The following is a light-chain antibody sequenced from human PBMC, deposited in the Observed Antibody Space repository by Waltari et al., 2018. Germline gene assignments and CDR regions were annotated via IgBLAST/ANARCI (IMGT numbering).Light chain of an antibody. CDR1: SGAVGGHDF. CDR3: CSYAGRYTYS. Sequence: QSALTQPRSVSGSPGQSVTISCTGTSGAVGGHDFVSCFHELPGKAPKLIIYDVTKRPSVLPERFAVSKAANTASLTISGLQAEDEANDYCCSYAGRYTYSVGGGTKLTVL. V-gene: IGLV2-11*01. CDR2: DVT. J-gene: IGLJ2*01.